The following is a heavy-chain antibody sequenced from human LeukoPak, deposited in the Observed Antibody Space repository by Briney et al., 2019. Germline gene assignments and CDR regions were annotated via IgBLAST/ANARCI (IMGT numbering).Heavy chain of an antibody. Sequence: ASVKVSCKASGYTFTNYYMHWVRQAPGQGLEWMGVIDPSAGSTTYAQKFQGRVTITRDTSASTAYMELSSLRSEDTAVYYCARDVGRLVILSYFDYWGQGTLVTVSS. V-gene: IGHV1-46*01. D-gene: IGHD3-9*01. CDR1: GYTFTNYY. J-gene: IGHJ4*02. CDR2: IDPSAGST. CDR3: ARDVGRLVILSYFDY.